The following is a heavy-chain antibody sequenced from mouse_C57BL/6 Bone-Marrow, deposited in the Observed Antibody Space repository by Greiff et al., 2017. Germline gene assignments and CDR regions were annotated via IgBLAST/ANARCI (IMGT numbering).Heavy chain of an antibody. Sequence: QVQLQQSGAELVRPGTSVKMSCKASGYTFTNYWIGWAKQRPGHGLEWIGDIYPGGGYTNYNEKFKGKATLTADKSSSTAYMQFRSLTSEDSAIYYCARSIYGSSYFDYWGQGTTLTVSS. J-gene: IGHJ2*01. CDR2: IYPGGGYT. D-gene: IGHD1-1*01. V-gene: IGHV1-63*01. CDR1: GYTFTNYW. CDR3: ARSIYGSSYFDY.